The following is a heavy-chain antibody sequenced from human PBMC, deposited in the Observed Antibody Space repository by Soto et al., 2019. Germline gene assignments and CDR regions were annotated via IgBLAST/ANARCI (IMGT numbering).Heavy chain of an antibody. D-gene: IGHD3-10*01. CDR3: ARATGADKEDY. V-gene: IGHV3-7*04. CDR1: GFIFSSYW. Sequence: GGSLRLSCSASGFIFSSYWMSWLRQAPGKGLEWVASMNEYGSERYYEDSVKGRFTISRDNAKNSLYLQMNSLRAEDTAVYHCARATGADKEDYWGQGTLVTVSS. J-gene: IGHJ4*02. CDR2: MNEYGSER.